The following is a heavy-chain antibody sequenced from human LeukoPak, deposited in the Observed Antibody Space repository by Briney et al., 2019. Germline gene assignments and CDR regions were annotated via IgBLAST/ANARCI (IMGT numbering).Heavy chain of an antibody. D-gene: IGHD2-2*01. CDR3: ARDHRDIVVVPAYYGMDV. CDR1: GGTFSSYA. CDR2: IIPIFGTA. Sequence: SVKVSCKASGGTFSSYAISWVRQAPGQGLEWMGGIIPIFGTANYAQKFQGRVTITADESTSTAYMELSSLRSEDTAVYYCARDHRDIVVVPAYYGMDVWGQGTTVTVSS. J-gene: IGHJ6*02. V-gene: IGHV1-69*13.